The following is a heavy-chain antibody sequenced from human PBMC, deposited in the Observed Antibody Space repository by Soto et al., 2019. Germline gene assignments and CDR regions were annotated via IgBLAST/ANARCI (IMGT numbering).Heavy chain of an antibody. V-gene: IGHV3-23*01. D-gene: IGHD6-19*01. CDR3: AKDQGRLDHIAVQVANFFDC. J-gene: IGHJ4*02. Sequence: EVQLLESGGGLVQPGGSLRLSCEASGFSFSTYVMTWVRQAPGKGLEWVSSVSKSGYNTYYADSVKGRFTISRDNSKSMLFLDMNRLRVEDTAIYYCAKDQGRLDHIAVQVANFFDCWGQGALVAVSS. CDR1: GFSFSTYV. CDR2: VSKSGYNT.